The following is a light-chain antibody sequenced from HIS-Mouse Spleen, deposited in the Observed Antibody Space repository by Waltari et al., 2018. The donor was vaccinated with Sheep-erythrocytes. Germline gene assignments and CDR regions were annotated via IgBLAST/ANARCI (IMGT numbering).Light chain of an antibody. V-gene: IGLV1-36*01. CDR2: YDD. CDR1: SSNIGNNA. J-gene: IGLJ3*02. CDR3: AAWDDSLNGPV. Sequence: QSVLTQPPSVSEAPRQRVTIPCSGSSSNIGNNAVNWNQQLPGKAPKLLIYYDDLLPSGVSDRFSGSKSGTSASLAISGLQSEDEADYYCAAWDDSLNGPVFGGGTKLTVL.